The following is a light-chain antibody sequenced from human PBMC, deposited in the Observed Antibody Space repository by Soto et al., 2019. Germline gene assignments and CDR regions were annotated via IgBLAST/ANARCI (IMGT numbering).Light chain of an antibody. J-gene: IGLJ1*01. V-gene: IGLV2-11*01. CDR1: SSDVGRYNY. CDR2: DVS. Sequence: QSVLTQPRSVSGSPGQSVTISCTGTSSDVGRYNYVSWYQRHAGKGPKLIIYDVSARPSGVSNRFSGSKSGNTAYLTISGLQVEDEAEYFCFSFTTTSTHVFGTGTKVTVL. CDR3: FSFTTTSTHV.